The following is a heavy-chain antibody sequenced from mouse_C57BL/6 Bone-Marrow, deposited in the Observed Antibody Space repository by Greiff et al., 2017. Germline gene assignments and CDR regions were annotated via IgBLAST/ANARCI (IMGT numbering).Heavy chain of an antibody. CDR2: ISDGGSYT. D-gene: IGHD2-3*01. J-gene: IGHJ4*01. Sequence: VQLKESGGGLVKPGGSLKLSCAASGFTFSSYAMSWVRQTPEKRLEWVATISDGGSYTYYPDNVKGRFTISRDHAKNNLYLQMSHLKSEDTAMYYCARGWLLRDYAMDYWGQGTSVTVSS. CDR1: GFTFSSYA. CDR3: ARGWLLRDYAMDY. V-gene: IGHV5-4*01.